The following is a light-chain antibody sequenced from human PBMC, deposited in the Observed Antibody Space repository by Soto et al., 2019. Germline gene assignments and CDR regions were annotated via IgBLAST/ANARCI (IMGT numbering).Light chain of an antibody. Sequence: QSVLTQPPSVSGAPGQRVTISCTGSSSNIGAGYDVHWYQQLPGTAPKVLIYGNSNRPAGVPDRFSGSKSGTSASLAITGLQAEDEADYYCQSYDSSLSGSVVFGVGTKLTVL. V-gene: IGLV1-40*01. J-gene: IGLJ2*01. CDR1: SSNIGAGYD. CDR2: GNS. CDR3: QSYDSSLSGSVV.